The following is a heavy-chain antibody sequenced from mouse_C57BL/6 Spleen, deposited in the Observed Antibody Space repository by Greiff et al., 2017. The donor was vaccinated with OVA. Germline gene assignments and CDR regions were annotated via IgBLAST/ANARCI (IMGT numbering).Heavy chain of an antibody. V-gene: IGHV5-4*03. CDR2: ISDGGSYT. D-gene: IGHD2-3*01. CDR3: ARLNGYYYFDY. CDR1: GFTFSSYA. J-gene: IGHJ2*01. Sequence: EVKLVESGGGLVKPGGSLKLSCAASGFTFSSYAMSWVRQTPEKRLEWVATISDGGSYTYYPDNVKGRFTISRDKAKNNLYLQMSHLKSEDAAMYYCARLNGYYYFDYWGQGTTLTVSS.